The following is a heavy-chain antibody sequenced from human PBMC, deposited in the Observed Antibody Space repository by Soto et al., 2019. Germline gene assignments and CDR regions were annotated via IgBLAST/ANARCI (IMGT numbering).Heavy chain of an antibody. Sequence: PGGSLRLSCAASGFTFSSYAMSWVRQAPGKGLEWVSAISGSGGSTYYADSVKGRFTISRDNSKNTLYLQMNSLRAEDTAVYYCAKDGPYYDSSGYYQYYFVYLGQGTLVT. CDR2: ISGSGGST. V-gene: IGHV3-23*01. CDR1: GFTFSSYA. J-gene: IGHJ4*02. CDR3: AKDGPYYDSSGYYQYYFVY. D-gene: IGHD3-22*01.